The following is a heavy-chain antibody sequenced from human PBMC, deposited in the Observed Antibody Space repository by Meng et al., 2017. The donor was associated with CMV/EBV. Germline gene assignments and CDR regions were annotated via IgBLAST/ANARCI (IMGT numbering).Heavy chain of an antibody. CDR3: ASRKWVTVTLYYYYGMDV. V-gene: IGHV4-34*01. D-gene: IGHD4-23*01. CDR2: INHSGST. Sequence: SETLSSTCAVLGGSFSAYYWRWIRQPPGKGLEWFGEINHSGSTNYNPSLKSRVTISVDTSKNQFSLKLSSVTAADTAVYYCASRKWVTVTLYYYYGMDVWGQGTTVTVSS. J-gene: IGHJ6*02. CDR1: GGSFSAYY.